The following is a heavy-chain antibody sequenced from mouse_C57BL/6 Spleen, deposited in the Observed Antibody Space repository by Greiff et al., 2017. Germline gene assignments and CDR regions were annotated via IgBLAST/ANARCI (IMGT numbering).Heavy chain of an antibody. CDR2: IDPSDSYT. CDR3: ARDGLRSMDY. V-gene: IGHV1-69*01. Sequence: VQLQQPGAELVMPGASVKLSCKASGYTFTSYWMHWVKQRPGQGLEWIGEIDPSDSYTNYNQKFKGKSTLTVDKSSSTAYMQLSSLTSEDSAVYYCARDGLRSMDYWGQGTSVTVSS. D-gene: IGHD2-4*01. CDR1: GYTFTSYW. J-gene: IGHJ4*01.